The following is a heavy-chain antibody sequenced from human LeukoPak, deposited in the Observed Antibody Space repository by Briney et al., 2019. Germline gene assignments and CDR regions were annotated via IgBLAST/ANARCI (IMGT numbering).Heavy chain of an antibody. Sequence: ASVKVSCKISGYTLTELSMLWVRQAPGKGLEWMGGFVPEDGETIYAQKFQGRVTMTEDTSADTAYMELRSLRSEDTAVYYCAATKWYYYDSSGYSFIDWDYWGQGTLVTVSS. D-gene: IGHD3-22*01. CDR2: FVPEDGET. J-gene: IGHJ4*02. V-gene: IGHV1-24*01. CDR1: GYTLTELS. CDR3: AATKWYYYDSSGYSFIDWDY.